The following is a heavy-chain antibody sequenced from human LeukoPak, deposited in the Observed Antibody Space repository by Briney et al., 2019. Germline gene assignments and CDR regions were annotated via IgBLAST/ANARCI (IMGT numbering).Heavy chain of an antibody. J-gene: IGHJ4*02. V-gene: IGHV3-7*01. CDR3: ARGVWPENVYDY. Sequence: QPGGSLRLSCAASGFSFSDYWMSWVRQAPGKGLEWVGNKKEDGSQKNYVDSEKGRFTFSRDNAKNSLYLQMSSLRAEDTAVYYCARGVWPENVYDYWGRGTLVIASS. CDR2: KKEDGSQK. D-gene: IGHD5/OR15-5a*01. CDR1: GFSFSDYW.